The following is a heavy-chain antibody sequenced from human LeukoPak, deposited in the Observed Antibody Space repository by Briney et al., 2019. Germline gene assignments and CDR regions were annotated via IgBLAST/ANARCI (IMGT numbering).Heavy chain of an antibody. J-gene: IGHJ4*02. V-gene: IGHV3-7*01. Sequence: GGSLRLSCAASGFTFSSYWMSWVRQAPGKGLEWVANIKQDGTEKYYVDSVKGRFTISRDNAKNSLYLQMNSLRAEDTAVYYCATGYSYGYLFDYWGQGTLVTASS. CDR3: ATGYSYGYLFDY. CDR1: GFTFSSYW. CDR2: IKQDGTEK. D-gene: IGHD5-18*01.